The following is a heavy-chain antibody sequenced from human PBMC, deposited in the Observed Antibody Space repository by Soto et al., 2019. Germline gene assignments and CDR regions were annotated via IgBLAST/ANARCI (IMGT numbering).Heavy chain of an antibody. V-gene: IGHV3-21*01. J-gene: IGHJ5*02. CDR1: GFTFSSYS. D-gene: IGHD6-13*01. CDR2: ISSSSSYI. CDR3: ARAAAGKKYNWFDP. Sequence: GGSLRLSCAASGFTFSSYSMNWVRQAPGKGLEWVSSISSSSSYIYYADSVKGRFTISRDNAKNSLYLQMNSLRAEDTAVYYCARAAAGKKYNWFDPWGQGTLVTVSS.